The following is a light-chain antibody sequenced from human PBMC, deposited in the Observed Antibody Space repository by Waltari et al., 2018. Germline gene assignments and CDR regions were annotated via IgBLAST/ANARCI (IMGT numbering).Light chain of an antibody. CDR2: AAS. CDR1: QGISSY. J-gene: IGKJ3*01. CDR3: QQYYSYPR. V-gene: IGKV1-8*01. Sequence: AIRMTQSPSSLSASTGDRVTITCRASQGISSYLAWYQQKPGKAPKLLIYAASTLQSGVPSRFSGSGSGTDFTLTISCLQSEDFATYYCQQYYSYPRFGLGTKVDIK.